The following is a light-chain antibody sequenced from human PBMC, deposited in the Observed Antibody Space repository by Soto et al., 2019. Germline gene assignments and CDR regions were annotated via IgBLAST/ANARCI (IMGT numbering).Light chain of an antibody. J-gene: IGLJ1*01. CDR2: EVS. V-gene: IGLV2-8*01. Sequence: QSVVTQPPSASGSPGQSVTISCTGTSSDVGGYNHVSWYQQHPGKAPKLMIYEVSKRPSGVPDRVSGSKSGNTASLTISGLQAEDEADYYCSSYRSGGTFVFGSGTKLTVL. CDR3: SSYRSGGTFV. CDR1: SSDVGGYNH.